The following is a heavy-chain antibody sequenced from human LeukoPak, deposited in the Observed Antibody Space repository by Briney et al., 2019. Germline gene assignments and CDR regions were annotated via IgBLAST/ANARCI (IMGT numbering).Heavy chain of an antibody. CDR3: ARGPVDTAIPFDY. CDR1: GGSISTSNYY. D-gene: IGHD5-18*01. J-gene: IGHJ4*02. CDR2: INHSGST. V-gene: IGHV4-39*07. Sequence: PSETLSLTCTVSGGSISTSNYYWGWIRQPPGKGLEWIGEINHSGSTNYNPSLKSRVTISVDTSKNQFSLKLSSVTAADTAVYYCARGPVDTAIPFDYWGQGTLVTVSS.